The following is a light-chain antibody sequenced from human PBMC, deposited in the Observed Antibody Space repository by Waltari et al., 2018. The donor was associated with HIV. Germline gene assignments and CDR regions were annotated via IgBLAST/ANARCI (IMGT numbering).Light chain of an antibody. CDR2: YDD. J-gene: IGLJ2*01. V-gene: IGLV1-36*01. CDR3: AAWDDSLNGVV. CDR1: SSNIGNNA. Sequence: QSVLTQPPSVSEAPRQRVTISCSGSSSNIGNNAVNWYQQLPGKPPKLLLYYDDLLASGVSDRFSGSKSGTSASLAISWLQSEDESDYYCAAWDDSLNGVVFGGGTKLTVL.